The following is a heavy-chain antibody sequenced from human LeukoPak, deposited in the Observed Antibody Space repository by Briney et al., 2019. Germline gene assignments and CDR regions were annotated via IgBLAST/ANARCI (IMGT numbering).Heavy chain of an antibody. CDR3: ARGRHWYFDL. CDR2: INHSGST. Sequence: SETLSLTCAVYGGSFSGYYWNWIRQPPGKGLEWIGEINHSGSTNYNPSLKSRVIISVDTSKNQFSLKLSSVTAADTAVYYCARGRHWYFDLWGRGTLVTVPS. CDR1: GGSFSGYY. J-gene: IGHJ2*01. V-gene: IGHV4-34*01.